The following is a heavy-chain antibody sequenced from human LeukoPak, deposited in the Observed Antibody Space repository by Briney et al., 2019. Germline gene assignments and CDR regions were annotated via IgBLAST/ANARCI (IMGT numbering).Heavy chain of an antibody. CDR3: ARFVRGYSGYEEHIDY. D-gene: IGHD5-12*01. Sequence: SETLSLTCTVSGGSISSSSYYWGWIRQPPWKGLEWIGSIYYSGSTYYNPSLKSRVTISVDTSKNQFSLKVSSVTAADTAVYYCARFVRGYSGYEEHIDYWGQGTLVTVSS. CDR1: GGSISSSSYY. J-gene: IGHJ4*02. CDR2: IYYSGST. V-gene: IGHV4-39*01.